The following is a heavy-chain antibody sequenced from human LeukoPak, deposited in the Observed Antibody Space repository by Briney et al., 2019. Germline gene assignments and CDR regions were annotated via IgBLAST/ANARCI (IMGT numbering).Heavy chain of an antibody. V-gene: IGHV3-20*04. D-gene: IGHD6-25*01. CDR1: GFTFDDYG. CDR3: ARDAERGGLLGFFDY. Sequence: GGSLRLSCAASGFTFDDYGMSWVRQAPGKGLEWVSGINWNGGSTGYADSVKGRFTISRDNAKNSLYLQINSLRAEDTAMYYCARDAERGGLLGFFDYWGQEILVTVSS. CDR2: INWNGGST. J-gene: IGHJ4*02.